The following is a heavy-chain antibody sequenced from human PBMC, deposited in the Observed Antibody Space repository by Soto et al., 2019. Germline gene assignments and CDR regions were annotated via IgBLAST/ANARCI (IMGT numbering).Heavy chain of an antibody. D-gene: IGHD2-8*01. J-gene: IGHJ5*02. Sequence: EASVKVSCKASGYTFTSYYMHWVRQAPGQGLEWMGIINPSGGSTSYAQKFQGRVTMTRDTSTSTVYMELSSLRSEDTAVYYCARGLDIVLMVYAPRSSWFDPWGQGTLVTVSS. CDR3: ARGLDIVLMVYAPRSSWFDP. V-gene: IGHV1-46*01. CDR2: INPSGGST. CDR1: GYTFTSYY.